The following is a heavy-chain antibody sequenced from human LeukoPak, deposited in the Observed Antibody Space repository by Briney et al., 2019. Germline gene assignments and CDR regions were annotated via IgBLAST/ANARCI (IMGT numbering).Heavy chain of an antibody. CDR1: GFTFSSYS. D-gene: IGHD3-22*01. CDR2: ISSSSSYI. J-gene: IGHJ4*02. V-gene: IGHV3-21*01. Sequence: GGSLRLSCAASGFTFSSYSMNWVRQAPGKGLEWVSSISSSSSYIYYANSVKGRFTISRDNAKNSLYLQMNSLRAEDTAVYYCASYDSSGGGIDYWGQGTLVTVSS. CDR3: ASYDSSGGGIDY.